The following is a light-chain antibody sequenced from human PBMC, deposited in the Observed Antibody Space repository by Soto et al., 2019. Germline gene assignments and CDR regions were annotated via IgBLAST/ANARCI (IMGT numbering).Light chain of an antibody. Sequence: EIVLTQSPATLSLSPGERATLSCRASQSVNSYLAWYQQKPGQAPRLLIYDASNRATGIPARFSGSGSGTDFTLTIRSLEPEDFAVYYCQQRSNWPPYTFGQGTKLEIK. CDR2: DAS. CDR3: QQRSNWPPYT. V-gene: IGKV3-11*01. J-gene: IGKJ2*01. CDR1: QSVNSY.